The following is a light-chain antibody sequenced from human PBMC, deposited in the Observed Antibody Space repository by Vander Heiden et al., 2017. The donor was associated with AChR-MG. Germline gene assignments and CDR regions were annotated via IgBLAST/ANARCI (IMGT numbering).Light chain of an antibody. J-gene: IGKJ1*01. Sequence: DIVMTQSPVSLPVTPGEQASIPCRSSQSLLYSSGYNYLDWYLQKPGQSPKLLIYLGSNRASGVPDRFSGSGSGTDFTLKISTVEAEDVGVYYCMQALQTPWTFGQGTKLEIK. CDR2: LGS. CDR3: MQALQTPWT. V-gene: IGKV2-28*01. CDR1: QSLLYSSGYNY.